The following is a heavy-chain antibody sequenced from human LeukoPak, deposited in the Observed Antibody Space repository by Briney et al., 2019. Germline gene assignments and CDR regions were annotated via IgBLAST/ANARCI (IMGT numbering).Heavy chain of an antibody. D-gene: IGHD3-22*01. CDR3: AKMSQYDSSGYYRWRGIDY. CDR1: GFTFSSYA. CDR2: ISGSGGST. J-gene: IGHJ4*02. V-gene: IGHV3-23*01. Sequence: GGSLRLSCAASGFTFSSYAMTWVRQAPGKGLEWVSAISGSGGSTYYADSVKGRFTIPRDNSKNTLYLQMNSLRAEDTAVYYCAKMSQYDSSGYYRWRGIDYWGQGTLVTVSS.